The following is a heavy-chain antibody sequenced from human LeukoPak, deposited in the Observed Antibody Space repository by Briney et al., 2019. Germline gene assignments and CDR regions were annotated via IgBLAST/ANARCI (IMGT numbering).Heavy chain of an antibody. V-gene: IGHV4-39*01. D-gene: IGHD3-3*01. J-gene: IGHJ4*02. CDR1: GGSISSSSYY. CDR2: IYYSGST. CDR3: ASGSSGYYLRPFDY. Sequence: SETLSLTCTVSGGSISSSSYYWGWIRQPPGKGLEWIGSIYYSGSTYYNPSLKSRVTISVDTSKNQFSLKLSSVTAADTAVYYCASGSSGYYLRPFDYWGQGTLVTVSS.